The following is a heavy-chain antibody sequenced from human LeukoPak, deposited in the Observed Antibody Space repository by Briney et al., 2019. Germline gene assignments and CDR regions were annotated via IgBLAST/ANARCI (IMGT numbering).Heavy chain of an antibody. D-gene: IGHD3-3*01. CDR3: ARVSDYDFWSGSYYNWFDP. CDR1: GYTFTSYG. CDR2: MNPNSGNT. V-gene: IGHV1-8*03. J-gene: IGHJ5*02. Sequence: ASVKVSCKASGYTFTSYGINWVRQATGQGLEWMGWMNPNSGNTGYAQKFQGRVTITRNTSISTAYMELSSLRSEDTAVYYCARVSDYDFWSGSYYNWFDPWGQGTLVTVSS.